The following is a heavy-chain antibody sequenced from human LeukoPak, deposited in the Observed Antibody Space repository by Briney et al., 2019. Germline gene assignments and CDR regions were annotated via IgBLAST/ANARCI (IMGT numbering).Heavy chain of an antibody. D-gene: IGHD3-9*01. Sequence: GGSLRLSCAASGFTFSSYAMHWVRQAPGKGLEWVAVISYDGSNKYYADSVKGRFTISRDNSKNTLCLQMNSLRAEDTAVYYCAKSSILTGYLVYWGQGTLVTVSS. CDR3: AKSSILTGYLVY. CDR1: GFTFSSYA. J-gene: IGHJ4*02. CDR2: ISYDGSNK. V-gene: IGHV3-30*18.